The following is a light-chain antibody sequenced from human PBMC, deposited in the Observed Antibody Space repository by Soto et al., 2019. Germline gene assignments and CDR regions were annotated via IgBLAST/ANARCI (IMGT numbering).Light chain of an antibody. CDR2: GAS. CDR1: QSVSSSY. CDR3: QQYVSSPQT. J-gene: IGKJ1*01. V-gene: IGKV3-20*01. Sequence: EVVLTQSPGTLSLSPGERATLPCRASQSVSSSYLAWYQQKPGQAPRLLIYGASNRATGIPDRFSGSGAGTDFTLTISRLEPEDFAMYFCQQYVSSPQTFGQGTKVDIK.